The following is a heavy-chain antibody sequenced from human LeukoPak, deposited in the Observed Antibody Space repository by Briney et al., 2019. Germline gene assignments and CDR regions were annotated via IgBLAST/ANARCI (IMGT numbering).Heavy chain of an antibody. V-gene: IGHV3-23*01. J-gene: IGHJ4*02. CDR2: ITSGRGSNV. CDR1: GFTFSSHA. D-gene: IGHD6-13*01. CDR3: ARHGSWSFDY. Sequence: GGSLRLSCTASGFTFSSHAMSWVRQAPGKGLEWVSAITSGRGSNVYYTDSLKGRFTISRDNSNNTMYLQMNSLRAEDTAVYYCARHGSWSFDYWGQGTLVTVSA.